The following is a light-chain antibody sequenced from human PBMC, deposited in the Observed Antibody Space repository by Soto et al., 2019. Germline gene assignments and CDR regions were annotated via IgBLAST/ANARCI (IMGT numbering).Light chain of an antibody. Sequence: IVMTQSPLSLPVTPGEPSSISCRSSQSLLHSNGYNYLAWYQQNPGKAPKLLIYAASTLQSGVPSRFSGSGSGTEFTLSISSLQSDDFALYYCQLYNIRPWTFGQGSNVDIK. J-gene: IGKJ1*01. CDR1: QSLLHSNGYNY. CDR2: AAS. CDR3: QLYNIRPWT. V-gene: IGKV2-28*01.